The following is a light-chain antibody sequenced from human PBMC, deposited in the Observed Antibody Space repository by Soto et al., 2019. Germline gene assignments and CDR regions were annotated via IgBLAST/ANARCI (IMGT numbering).Light chain of an antibody. V-gene: IGKV3-11*01. CDR2: DAS. J-gene: IGKJ4*01. CDR1: RSVGRS. CDR3: QQRTNWHLT. Sequence: ETVLTQSPATLSLSPGGRATLSCRASRSVGRSLAWYQQKPGQAPRLLIYDASNRATGIPARFSGSGSGTDFTLTISSLEPEDFAIYYCQQRTNWHLTFGGGTTVEIK.